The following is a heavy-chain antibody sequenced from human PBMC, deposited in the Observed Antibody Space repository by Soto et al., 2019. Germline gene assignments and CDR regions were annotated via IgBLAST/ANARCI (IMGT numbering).Heavy chain of an antibody. CDR2: INAANGDT. J-gene: IGHJ4*02. D-gene: IGHD3-10*01. V-gene: IGHV1-3*01. Sequence: ASVKVSCKASGYTFSTFAMHWVRQAPGQNLEWMGWINAANGDTGYSQNFQGRVTITRDTTASTAYMELSGLRSEDTAVYFCARKDYYGSGTYHFDYWGQGTLVTVSS. CDR3: ARKDYYGSGTYHFDY. CDR1: GYTFSTFA.